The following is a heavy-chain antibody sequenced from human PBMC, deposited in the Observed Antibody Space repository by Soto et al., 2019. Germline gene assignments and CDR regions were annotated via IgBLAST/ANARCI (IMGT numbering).Heavy chain of an antibody. CDR3: AKDVGYCSGGRCYPHNWLDP. CDR2: ISYDGSIE. Sequence: QVQLVESGGGVVQPGRSLRLSCAASGFTFKSYGMHWVRQAPGKGLEWVAVISYDGSIEYYGDSVKGRFTSSRDNSKNPLHLHMNSLRAEDVAVYYWAKDVGYCSGGRCYPHNWLDPWGQGTLVTVSS. CDR1: GFTFKSYG. J-gene: IGHJ5*02. D-gene: IGHD2-15*01. V-gene: IGHV3-30*18.